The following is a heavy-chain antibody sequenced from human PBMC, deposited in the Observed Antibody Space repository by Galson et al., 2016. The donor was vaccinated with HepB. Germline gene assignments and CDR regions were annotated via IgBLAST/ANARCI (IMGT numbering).Heavy chain of an antibody. J-gene: IGHJ4*02. CDR3: AKDSVRGCGRDCYIDY. V-gene: IGHV3-30*18. CDR1: GFTFNNYA. D-gene: IGHD2-21*02. Sequence: SLRLSCAASGFTFNNYAIHWVRQAPGKGLEWVAGITYDGTNTYYADSVKGRFTISRDNAKNTLYLQMNRLRAEDTAVYSSAKDSVRGCGRDCYIDYWGQGTLVTVSS. CDR2: ITYDGTNT.